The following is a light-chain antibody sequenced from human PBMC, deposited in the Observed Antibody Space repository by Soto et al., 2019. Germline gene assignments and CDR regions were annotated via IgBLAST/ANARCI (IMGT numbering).Light chain of an antibody. Sequence: QSVLTQPPSASGTPGQRVTISCSGSSSNIGKTYVNWYQQFPGTAPKLLIFSNDHRPSGVPDRFSGSKSGTSAYLAISGLRSEDEADYYCAAWDDSLRGHWAFGGGTKLTVL. CDR2: SND. J-gene: IGLJ3*02. CDR3: AAWDDSLRGHWA. V-gene: IGLV1-47*02. CDR1: SSNIGKTY.